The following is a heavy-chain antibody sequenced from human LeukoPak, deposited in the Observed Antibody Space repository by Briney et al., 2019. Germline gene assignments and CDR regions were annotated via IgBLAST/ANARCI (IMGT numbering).Heavy chain of an antibody. J-gene: IGHJ4*02. CDR1: GLTFRNAW. Sequence: GGSLRLSCAASGLTFRNAWMSWVRQAPGKGLEWVAVTSHDGSDKYYADSVKGRFTISRDNSKNTLYLQLNSLRAEDTAVYYCAKVLGIQLWSDYFDYWGQGTLVTVSS. D-gene: IGHD5-18*01. CDR2: TSHDGSDK. CDR3: AKVLGIQLWSDYFDY. V-gene: IGHV3-30*18.